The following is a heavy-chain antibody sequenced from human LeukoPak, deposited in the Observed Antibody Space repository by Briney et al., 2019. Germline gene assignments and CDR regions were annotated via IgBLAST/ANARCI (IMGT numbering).Heavy chain of an antibody. CDR2: IYYSGST. V-gene: IGHV4-59*12. CDR3: ARLNRYFDWLSRYYYYYMDV. Sequence: SETLSLTCTVSGGSISSYYWSWIRQPPGKGLEWIGSIYYSGSTYYNPSLKSRVTISVDTSKNQFSLKLSSVTAADTAVYYCARLNRYFDWLSRYYYYYMDVWGKGTTVTVSS. J-gene: IGHJ6*03. D-gene: IGHD3-9*01. CDR1: GGSISSYY.